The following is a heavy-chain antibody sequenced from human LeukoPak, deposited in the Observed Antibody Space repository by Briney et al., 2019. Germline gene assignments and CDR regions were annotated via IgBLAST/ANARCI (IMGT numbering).Heavy chain of an antibody. J-gene: IGHJ6*02. V-gene: IGHV3-23*01. CDR1: GFTFSSYA. Sequence: GGSLRLSCAASGFTFSSYATSWVRQAPGKGLEWVSAISGSGGSTYYADSVKGRFTISRDNSKNTLYLQMNSLRAEDTAVYYCAKDTEDCGGDCYTYYYGMDVWGQGTTVTVSS. CDR3: AKDTEDCGGDCYTYYYGMDV. CDR2: ISGSGGST. D-gene: IGHD2-21*02.